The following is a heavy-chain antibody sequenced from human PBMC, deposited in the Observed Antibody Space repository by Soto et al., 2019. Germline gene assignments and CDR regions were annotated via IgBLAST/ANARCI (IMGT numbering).Heavy chain of an antibody. D-gene: IGHD3-16*01. CDR1: GGSISSYY. Sequence: PXXTLSLPFTVSGGSISSYYWRWIPQPPGKGLEWIGYIYYSGSTNYNPSLKSRVTISVDTSKNQFSLKLSSVTAADTAVYYCARRYGGNFDYWGQGTLVTVSS. CDR3: ARRYGGNFDY. V-gene: IGHV4-59*01. CDR2: IYYSGST. J-gene: IGHJ4*02.